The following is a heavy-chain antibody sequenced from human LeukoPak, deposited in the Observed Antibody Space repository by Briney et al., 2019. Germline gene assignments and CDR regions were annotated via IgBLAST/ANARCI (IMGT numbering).Heavy chain of an antibody. Sequence: SETLSLTCAVYGGSFSGYYWSWIRQPPGKGLEWIGEINHSGSTNYNPSLKSRVTISVDTSKNQFSLKLSSVTAADTAVYYCARGKGWQWLVHRGVYYFDYWGQGTLVTVSS. V-gene: IGHV4-34*01. D-gene: IGHD6-19*01. CDR3: ARGKGWQWLVHRGVYYFDY. CDR2: INHSGST. CDR1: GGSFSGYY. J-gene: IGHJ4*02.